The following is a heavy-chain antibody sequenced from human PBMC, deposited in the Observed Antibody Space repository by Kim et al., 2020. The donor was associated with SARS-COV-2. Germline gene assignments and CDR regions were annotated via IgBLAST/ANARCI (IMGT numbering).Heavy chain of an antibody. Sequence: SVPTLVNPTQTLTLTCSFSGFSLTTSGVGVGWIRQPPGKALEWLAVIFWNDDKHYSPSLKSRLTITKDTSKNQVVLTMANMDPVDTATYYCAHRPYCSGGSCYSSFDYWGQGTLVTVSS. CDR2: IFWNDDK. D-gene: IGHD2-15*01. V-gene: IGHV2-5*01. CDR3: AHRPYCSGGSCYSSFDY. J-gene: IGHJ4*02. CDR1: GFSLTTSGVG.